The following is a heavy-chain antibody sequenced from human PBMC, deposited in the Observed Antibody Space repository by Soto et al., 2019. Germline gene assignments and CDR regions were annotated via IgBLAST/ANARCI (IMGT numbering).Heavy chain of an antibody. D-gene: IGHD4-17*01. CDR2: IYYIGDA. CDR1: GDSISSGDYY. V-gene: IGHV4-31*03. J-gene: IGHJ1*01. Sequence: SETLSLTCTVSGDSISSGDYYWSWIRQHPGKGLDWIGCIYYIGDAYYDPSLEGRVTLSVDTSKNQFSLRLYSVTAADTAVYYCARGGTHGDYKFQHWGQGTLVTVSS. CDR3: ARGGTHGDYKFQH.